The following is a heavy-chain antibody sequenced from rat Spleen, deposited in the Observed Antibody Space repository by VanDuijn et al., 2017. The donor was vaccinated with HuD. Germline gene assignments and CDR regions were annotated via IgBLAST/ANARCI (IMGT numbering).Heavy chain of an antibody. CDR1: GFNFSNYH. CDR3: ARRHYGYTDYFDY. Sequence: EVQLVESGGGLVQPGRSMKLSCAASGFNFSNYHMAWVRQTPTRGLEWVASISSGGGDTYYRDSVKGRFTFSRANAKSTLNLQMDSLRSEDTATYYCARRHYGYTDYFDYWGQGVMVTVSS. J-gene: IGHJ2*01. V-gene: IGHV5-25*01. CDR2: ISSGGGDT. D-gene: IGHD1-9*01.